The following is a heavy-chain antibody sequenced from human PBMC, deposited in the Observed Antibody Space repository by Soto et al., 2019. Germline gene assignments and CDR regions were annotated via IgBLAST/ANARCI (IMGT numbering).Heavy chain of an antibody. CDR3: ASVFRCSGDRSYYYYGMDV. J-gene: IGHJ6*02. CDR1: GGSISSSSYY. D-gene: IGHD3-10*02. V-gene: IGHV4-39*01. Sequence: SETLSLTCTVSGGSISSSSYYWGWIRQPPGKGLEWIGSIYYSGSTYYNPSLKSRVTISVDTSQNHFSLKLSSGTAADTAVYYCASVFRCSGDRSYYYYGMDVWGQGTTVTV. CDR2: IYYSGST.